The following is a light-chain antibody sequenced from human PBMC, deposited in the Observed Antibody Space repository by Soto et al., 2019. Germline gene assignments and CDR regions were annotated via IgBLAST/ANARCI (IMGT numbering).Light chain of an antibody. Sequence: DIQMTQSPSTLSASVGDRVTITCRASQSISGWLAWYQQKPGKAPNLLIYDASTLQSGVPSRFSGSGSGTEFTLTISSLQPDDSATYYCQQYNSYLWTFXHGTQVDIK. V-gene: IGKV1-5*01. CDR2: DAS. CDR3: QQYNSYLWT. J-gene: IGKJ1*01. CDR1: QSISGW.